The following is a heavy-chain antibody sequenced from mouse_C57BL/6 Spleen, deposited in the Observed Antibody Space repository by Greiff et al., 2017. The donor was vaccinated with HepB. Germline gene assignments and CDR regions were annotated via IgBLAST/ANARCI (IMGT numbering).Heavy chain of an antibody. J-gene: IGHJ3*01. CDR3: ARGEADWEFFAY. D-gene: IGHD4-1*01. V-gene: IGHV1-54*01. CDR2: INPGSGGT. Sequence: VQLQQSGAELVRPGTSVKVSCKASGCAFTNYLIEWVKQRPGQGLEWIGVINPGSGGTNYNEKFKGKATLTADKSSSTAYMQLSSLTSEDSAVYFCARGEADWEFFAYWGQGTLVTVSA. CDR1: GCAFTNYL.